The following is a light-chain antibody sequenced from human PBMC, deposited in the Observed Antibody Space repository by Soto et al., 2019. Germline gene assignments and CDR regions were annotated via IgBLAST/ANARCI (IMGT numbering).Light chain of an antibody. CDR2: DAS. V-gene: IGKV1-13*02. CDR3: QQYNSYWT. CDR1: QGIGNA. J-gene: IGKJ1*01. Sequence: AMQITQSRSSWFASVGDRVTMSYRASQGIGNALGWYQQKPGKPPKVLIYDASSLESGVPSRFSGSGSGTEFTLTISSLQPDDFATYYCQQYNSYWTFGQGTKVDIK.